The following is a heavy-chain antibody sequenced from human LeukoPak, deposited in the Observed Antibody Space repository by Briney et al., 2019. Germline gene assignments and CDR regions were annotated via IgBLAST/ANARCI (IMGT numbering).Heavy chain of an antibody. J-gene: IGHJ4*02. CDR1: GLTLSGIY. CDR2: IFGGGST. V-gene: IGHV3-53*01. Sequence: GGSLRLSCATSGLTLSGIYMSWVRQAPGKGPEWVSVIFGGGSTYYTDSVKGRFSISRDDSWNTVYLQMNSLRAEDTAVYYCARGIGGGSGYYSNSDDWGQGTLVTVSS. CDR3: ARGIGGGSGYYSNSDD. D-gene: IGHD3-22*01.